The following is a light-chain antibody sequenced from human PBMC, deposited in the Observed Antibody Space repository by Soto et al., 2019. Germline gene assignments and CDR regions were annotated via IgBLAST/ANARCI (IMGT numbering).Light chain of an antibody. CDR1: SSDVGGHNL. Sequence: QSALTQPASVSGSPGQSITISCTGTSSDVGGHNLLSWYQQHPGKAPKAIIYEAYRRPSGVSPRFSGSKSGNTASLTISGLQAEDEADYYCCLSPGSLTWLFGGGTQLTVL. CDR2: EAY. J-gene: IGLJ3*02. CDR3: CLSPGSLTWL. V-gene: IGLV2-23*01.